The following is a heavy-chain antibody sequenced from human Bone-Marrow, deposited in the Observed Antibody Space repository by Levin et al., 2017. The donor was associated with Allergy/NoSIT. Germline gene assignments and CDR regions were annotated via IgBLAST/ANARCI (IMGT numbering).Heavy chain of an antibody. D-gene: IGHD2-2*01. CDR1: GGSISDTTYH. CDR3: ARQHCSSARCSTGWGGWFGP. Sequence: RTSETLSLTCDVSGGSISDTTYHWVWIRQPPGKGLEWIGNIFYSGGAHYTPSLKSRVTLSVDTSKNQFSLKMTSVTATDTAVSYCARQHCSSARCSTGWGGWFGPWGQGILVTVSS. V-gene: IGHV4-39*01. CDR2: IFYSGGA. J-gene: IGHJ5*02.